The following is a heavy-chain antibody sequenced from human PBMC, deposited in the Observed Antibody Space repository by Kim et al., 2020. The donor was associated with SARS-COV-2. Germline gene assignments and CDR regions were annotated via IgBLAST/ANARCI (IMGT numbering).Heavy chain of an antibody. CDR3: ARDGGITMREEKGYFQH. D-gene: IGHD3-22*01. CDR1: GFTFSSYG. J-gene: IGHJ1*01. Sequence: GGSLRLSCAASGFTFSSYGMHWVRQAPGKGLEWAAVIWYDGSNKYYADSVKGRFTISRDNSKNTLYLQMNSLRAEDTAVYYCARDGGITMREEKGYFQHWGQGTLVTVSS. V-gene: IGHV3-33*01. CDR2: IWYDGSNK.